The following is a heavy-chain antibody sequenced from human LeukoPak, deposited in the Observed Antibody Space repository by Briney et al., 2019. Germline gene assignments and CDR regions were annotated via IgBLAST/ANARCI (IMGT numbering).Heavy chain of an antibody. Sequence: ASVKVSCKASGYTFTGYYMHWVRQAPGQGLEWMGWINPNSGATNYAQKFQGRVTMTRDTSISTAYMELSRLRSDDTAVFYCARVRNGYGSGSFADYWGQGTLVTVSS. CDR2: INPNSGAT. J-gene: IGHJ4*02. CDR1: GYTFTGYY. D-gene: IGHD3-10*01. V-gene: IGHV1-2*02. CDR3: ARVRNGYGSGSFADY.